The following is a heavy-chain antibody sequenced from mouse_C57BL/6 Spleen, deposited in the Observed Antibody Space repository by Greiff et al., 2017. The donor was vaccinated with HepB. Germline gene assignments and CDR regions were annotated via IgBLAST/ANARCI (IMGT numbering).Heavy chain of an antibody. Sequence: QVQLQQSGPELVKPGASVKISCKASGYAFSSSWMNWVKQRPGKGLEWIGRIYPGDGDTNYNGKFKGKATLTADKSSSTAYMQLSSLTSEDSAVYFCARKRTVVAPPTEVWGTGTTVTVSS. CDR2: IYPGDGDT. CDR1: GYAFSSSW. CDR3: ARKRTVVAPPTEV. J-gene: IGHJ1*03. D-gene: IGHD1-1*01. V-gene: IGHV1-82*01.